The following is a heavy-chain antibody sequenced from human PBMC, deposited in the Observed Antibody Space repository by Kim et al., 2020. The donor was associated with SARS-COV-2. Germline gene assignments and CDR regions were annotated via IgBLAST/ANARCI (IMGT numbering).Heavy chain of an antibody. CDR1: GFTFSSYA. CDR2: ISYDGSNK. J-gene: IGHJ4*02. CDR3: ARGGGRYCSGGSCSRPC. D-gene: IGHD2-15*01. V-gene: IGHV3-30-3*01. Sequence: GGSLRLSCAASGFTFSSYAMHWVRQAPGKGLEWVAVISYDGSNKYYADSVKGRFTISRDNSKNTLYLQMNSLRAEDTAVYYCARGGGRYCSGGSCSRPCWGQGTLVTVSS.